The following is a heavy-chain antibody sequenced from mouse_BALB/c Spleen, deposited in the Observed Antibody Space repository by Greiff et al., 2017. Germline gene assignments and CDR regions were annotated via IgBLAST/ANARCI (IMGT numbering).Heavy chain of an antibody. Sequence: EVKVEESGGGLVQPGGSRKLSCAASGFTFSSFGMHWVRQAPEKGLEWVAYISSGSSTIYYADTVKGRFTISRDNPKNTLFLQMTSLRSEDTAMYYCAREGGLRLRWFAYWGQGTLVTVSA. J-gene: IGHJ3*01. D-gene: IGHD1-2*01. CDR3: AREGGLRLRWFAY. V-gene: IGHV5-17*02. CDR2: ISSGSSTI. CDR1: GFTFSSFG.